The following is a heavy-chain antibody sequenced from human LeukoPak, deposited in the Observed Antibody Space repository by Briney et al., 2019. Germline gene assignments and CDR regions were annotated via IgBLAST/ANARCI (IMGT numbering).Heavy chain of an antibody. CDR3: ARGRTRMDV. Sequence: SETLSLTCAVYGGSFSGYYWSWIRQPPGKGLEWIGEINRSGSTNYNPSLKSRVTISVDTSKNQFSLKLSSVTAADTAVYYCARGRTRMDVWGQGTTVTVSS. D-gene: IGHD2-2*01. CDR1: GGSFSGYY. J-gene: IGHJ6*02. CDR2: INRSGST. V-gene: IGHV4-34*01.